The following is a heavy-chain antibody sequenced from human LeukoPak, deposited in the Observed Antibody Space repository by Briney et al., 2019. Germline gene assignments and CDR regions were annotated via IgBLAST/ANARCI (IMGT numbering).Heavy chain of an antibody. CDR2: ISYDGSNK. Sequence: GRSLRLSCAASGFTFSSYAMHWVRQAPGKGLEWVAVISYDGSNKYYADSVKGRFTISRDNSKNTLYLQMNSLRAEDTALYYCARAIVYWFFDLWGRGTLVTVSS. CDR1: GFTFSSYA. J-gene: IGHJ2*01. V-gene: IGHV3-30*04. D-gene: IGHD3-22*01. CDR3: ARAIVYWFFDL.